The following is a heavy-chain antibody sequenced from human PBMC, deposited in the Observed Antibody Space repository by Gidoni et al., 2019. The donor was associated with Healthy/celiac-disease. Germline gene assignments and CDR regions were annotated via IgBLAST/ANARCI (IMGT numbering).Heavy chain of an antibody. Sequence: QVQLVQSGAEVKKPGSSVKVSCKASGGTFSSYAISWVRQAPGQGLEWMGGIIPIFGTANYAQKFQGRVTITADESTSTAYMELSSLRSEDTAVYYCARGIPDYDSSGYYRDYYYYGMDVWGQGTTVTVSS. CDR2: IIPIFGTA. V-gene: IGHV1-69*01. J-gene: IGHJ6*02. D-gene: IGHD3-22*01. CDR1: GGTFSSYA. CDR3: ARGIPDYDSSGYYRDYYYYGMDV.